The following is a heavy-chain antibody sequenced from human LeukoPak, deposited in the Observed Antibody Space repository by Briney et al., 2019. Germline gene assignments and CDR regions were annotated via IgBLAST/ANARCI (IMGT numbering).Heavy chain of an antibody. CDR1: GASISSYY. V-gene: IGHV4-34*01. CDR3: EGELLLHAFDI. J-gene: IGHJ3*02. D-gene: IGHD1-26*01. CDR2: INHSGST. Sequence: SETLSLTCTGSGASISSYYWSWIRQPPGKGLEWIGEINHSGSTNYNPSLKSRVTISVDTSKNQFSLKLSSVTAADTAVYYCEGELLLHAFDIWGQGTMVTVSS.